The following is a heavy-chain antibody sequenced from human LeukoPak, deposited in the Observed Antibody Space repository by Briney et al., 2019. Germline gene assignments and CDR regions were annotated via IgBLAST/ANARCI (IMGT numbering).Heavy chain of an antibody. D-gene: IGHD2-15*01. Sequence: AGRSLRLSCAASGFTFSSFGMHWVRQAPGRGLEWVSLILHDEKHYADSVKGRLTISRDNSKNTLYLQMDSLRAEDTAVYYCARYCSGGCYSGVGYWGQGTLVTVPS. CDR2: ILHDEK. V-gene: IGHV3-33*05. CDR1: GFTFSSFG. J-gene: IGHJ4*02. CDR3: ARYCSGGCYSGVGY.